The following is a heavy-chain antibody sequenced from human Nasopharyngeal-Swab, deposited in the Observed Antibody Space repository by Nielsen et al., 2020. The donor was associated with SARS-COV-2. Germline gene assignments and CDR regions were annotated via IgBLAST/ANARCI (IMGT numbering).Heavy chain of an antibody. CDR3: ARLRATVTTSYYYYYYMDV. CDR2: IYYSGSS. V-gene: IGHV4-39*01. J-gene: IGHJ6*03. Sequence: WIRQPPGKGLEWIGSIYYSGSSYYNPSPESRVTSSVDTSKNQFSLKLSSVTAADTAVYYCARLRATVTTSYYYYYYMDVWGKGTTVTVSS. D-gene: IGHD4-11*01.